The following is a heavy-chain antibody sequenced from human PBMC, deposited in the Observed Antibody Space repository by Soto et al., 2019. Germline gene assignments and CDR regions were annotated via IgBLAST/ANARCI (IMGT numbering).Heavy chain of an antibody. CDR3: ARALMRYSSSHNWFDP. Sequence: QVQLVESGGGVVQPGRSLRLSCAASGFTFSSYAMHWVRQAPGKGLEWVAVISYDGSNKYYADSVKGRFTISRDNSKNTLYLQMNSLRAEDTAVYYCARALMRYSSSHNWFDPWGQGTLVTVSS. V-gene: IGHV3-30-3*01. D-gene: IGHD6-6*01. CDR2: ISYDGSNK. J-gene: IGHJ5*02. CDR1: GFTFSSYA.